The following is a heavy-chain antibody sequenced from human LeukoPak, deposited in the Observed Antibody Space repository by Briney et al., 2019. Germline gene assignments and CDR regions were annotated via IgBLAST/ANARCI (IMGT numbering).Heavy chain of an antibody. J-gene: IGHJ4*02. D-gene: IGHD5-24*01. Sequence: SETLSLTCTVSGGSISSYYWSWIRQPAGKGLEWIGRIYSTGSTNYNPSLKSRVTISVDTSKNQFSLKLSSVTAADTAVYYCVRKVDGYNIDYWGQGTLVTVSS. CDR1: GGSISSYY. V-gene: IGHV4-4*07. CDR3: VRKVDGYNIDY. CDR2: IYSTGST.